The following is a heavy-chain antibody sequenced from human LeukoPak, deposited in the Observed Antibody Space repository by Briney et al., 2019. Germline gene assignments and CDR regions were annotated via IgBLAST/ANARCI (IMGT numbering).Heavy chain of an antibody. Sequence: PGGSLRLSCVASGFTFSSYAMSWVRQAPGKGLEWVSAISGSGGSTYYADSVKGRFTISRDNSKNTLYLQMNSLRAEDTAVYYCAKDLAYGERLFDYWGQGTLVTVSS. CDR3: AKDLAYGERLFDY. CDR2: ISGSGGST. D-gene: IGHD4-17*01. J-gene: IGHJ4*02. V-gene: IGHV3-23*01. CDR1: GFTFSSYA.